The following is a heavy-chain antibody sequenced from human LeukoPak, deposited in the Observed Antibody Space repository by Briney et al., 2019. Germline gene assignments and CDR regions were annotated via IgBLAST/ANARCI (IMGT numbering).Heavy chain of an antibody. V-gene: IGHV3-23*01. D-gene: IGHD6-19*01. Sequence: GGSLRLSCAASGFTFTNYAMTWVRQAPGKGLEWVSAITGSGGSTYYADPVKGRFTISRDNSNNTLYLQMNSLRADDTAVYYCTKGRGDSSGWRFDYWGQGTLVTVSS. CDR3: TKGRGDSSGWRFDY. CDR2: ITGSGGST. CDR1: GFTFTNYA. J-gene: IGHJ4*02.